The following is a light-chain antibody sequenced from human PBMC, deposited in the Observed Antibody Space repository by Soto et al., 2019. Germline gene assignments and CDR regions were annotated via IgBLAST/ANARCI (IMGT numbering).Light chain of an antibody. V-gene: IGLV2-8*01. CDR2: EVS. Sequence: QSALTQPPSASGSPGQSVTISCTGTGSDVGGYNYVSWYQQHPGKAPKLIIYEVSQRPSGVPDRFSGSKSGNTASLTVSGLQDEDEADYYCSSYAGSNFWVFGGGTKLTVL. CDR1: GSDVGGYNY. J-gene: IGLJ3*02. CDR3: SSYAGSNFWV.